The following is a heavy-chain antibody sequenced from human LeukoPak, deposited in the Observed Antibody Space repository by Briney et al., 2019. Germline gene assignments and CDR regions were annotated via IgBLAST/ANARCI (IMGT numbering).Heavy chain of an antibody. CDR3: ARGRFGYTGSYYVY. V-gene: IGHV1-46*01. CDR2: INPSGDST. CDR1: GYTFTSYY. D-gene: IGHD1-26*01. Sequence: ASVTVSCKASGYTFTSYYMHWVRQAPGQGPEWMGTINPSGDSTSYAQKFQGRVTLTRDTSTTTVYMELSSLGSEDTAVYYCARGRFGYTGSYYVYWGQGTLVTVSS. J-gene: IGHJ4*02.